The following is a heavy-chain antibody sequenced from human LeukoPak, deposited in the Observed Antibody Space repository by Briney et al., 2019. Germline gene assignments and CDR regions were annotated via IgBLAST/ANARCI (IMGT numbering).Heavy chain of an antibody. J-gene: IGHJ3*02. Sequence: SETLSLTCTVSGGSISSSSYYWSWIRQPAGKGLEWIGRIYTSGSTNYNPSLKSRVTISVDTSKNQFSLKLSSVTAADTAVYYCAREYYYDSSGSYAFDIWGQGTMVTVSS. CDR2: IYTSGST. V-gene: IGHV4-61*02. D-gene: IGHD3-22*01. CDR1: GGSISSSSYY. CDR3: AREYYYDSSGSYAFDI.